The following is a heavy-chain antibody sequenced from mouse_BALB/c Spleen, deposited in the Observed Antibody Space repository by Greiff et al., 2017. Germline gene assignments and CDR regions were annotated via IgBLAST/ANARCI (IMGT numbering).Heavy chain of an antibody. CDR3: ERAPYYYGSSPYYFDY. CDR2: INSNGGST. CDR1: GFTFSSYG. D-gene: IGHD1-1*01. V-gene: IGHV5-6-3*01. Sequence: DVQLVESGGGLVQPGGSLKLSCAASGFTFSSYGMSWVRQTPDKRLELVATINSNGGSTYYPDSVKGRFTISRDNAKNTLYLQMSSLKSEDTAMYYCERAPYYYGSSPYYFDYWGQGTTLTDSS. J-gene: IGHJ2*01.